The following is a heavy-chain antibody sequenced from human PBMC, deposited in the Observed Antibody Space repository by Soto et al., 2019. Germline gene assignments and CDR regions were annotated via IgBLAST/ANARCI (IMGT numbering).Heavy chain of an antibody. D-gene: IGHD4-17*01. Sequence: GGSLRFSCEGSGFRFGTHGMHWVRQAPGKGLEWVAVTSTDGSDPRYGESVRGRFTISRDNSKNILYLQLNSLRIEDTAVYYCARDDYGGNTHFLDYWGQGALVTVSS. V-gene: IGHV3-30*03. CDR3: ARDDYGGNTHFLDY. J-gene: IGHJ4*02. CDR2: TSTDGSDP. CDR1: GFRFGTHG.